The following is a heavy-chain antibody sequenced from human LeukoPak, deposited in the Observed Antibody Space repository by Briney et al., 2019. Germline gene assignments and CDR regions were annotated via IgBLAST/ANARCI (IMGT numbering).Heavy chain of an antibody. CDR1: GYNFNTYA. Sequence: ASVKVSCRTSGYNFNTYAISWVRQAPGQGLEWMGWISAYNGNTNYAQKLQGRVTMTTDTSTSTAYMELRSLRSDDTAVYYCARGVGATTFDAFDIWGQGTMVTVSS. CDR2: ISAYNGNT. V-gene: IGHV1-18*01. J-gene: IGHJ3*02. CDR3: ARGVGATTFDAFDI. D-gene: IGHD1-26*01.